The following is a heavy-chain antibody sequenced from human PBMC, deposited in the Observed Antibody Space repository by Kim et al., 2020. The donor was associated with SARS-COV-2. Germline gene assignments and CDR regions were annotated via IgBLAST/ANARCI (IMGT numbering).Heavy chain of an antibody. CDR1: GDSVSSNSSA. CDR2: TYYRSKWYN. V-gene: IGHV6-1*01. Sequence: SQTLSLTCAISGDSVSSNSSAWNWIRQSPSRGLEWLGRTYYRSKWYNDYAVSVKSRITINPDTSKNQFSLQLNSVTPEVTAVYYCARAWAVAGRGFLFDYSGQGTLVTVSS. D-gene: IGHD6-19*01. CDR3: ARAWAVAGRGFLFDY. J-gene: IGHJ4*02.